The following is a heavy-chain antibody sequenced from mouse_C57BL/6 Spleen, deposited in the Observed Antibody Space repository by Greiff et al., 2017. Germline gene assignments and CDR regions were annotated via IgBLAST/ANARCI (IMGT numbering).Heavy chain of an antibody. Sequence: EVQLQQSGPVLVKPGASVKMSCKASGYTFTDYYMNWVKQSHGKSLEWIGVINPYNGGTSYNQKFKGKATLTVDKSSSTAYMELNSLTSEDSAVYYCARGDYGSSYHLAYWGQGTLVTVSA. D-gene: IGHD1-1*01. CDR2: INPYNGGT. CDR3: ARGDYGSSYHLAY. J-gene: IGHJ3*01. CDR1: GYTFTDYY. V-gene: IGHV1-19*01.